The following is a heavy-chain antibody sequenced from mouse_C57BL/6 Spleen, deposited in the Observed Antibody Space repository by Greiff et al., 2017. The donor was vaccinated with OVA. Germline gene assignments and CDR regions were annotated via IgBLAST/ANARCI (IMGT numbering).Heavy chain of an antibody. D-gene: IGHD2-4*01. J-gene: IGHJ4*01. CDR1: GFTFSDYY. CDR3: AREGPYDYLYAMDY. V-gene: IGHV5-16*01. Sequence: EVQRVESEGGLVQPGSSMKLSCTASGFTFSDYYMAWVRQVPEKGLEWVANINYDGSSTYYLDSLKSRFIISRENAKNILYLQMSSLKSEDTATYYCAREGPYDYLYAMDYWGQGTSVTVSS. CDR2: INYDGSST.